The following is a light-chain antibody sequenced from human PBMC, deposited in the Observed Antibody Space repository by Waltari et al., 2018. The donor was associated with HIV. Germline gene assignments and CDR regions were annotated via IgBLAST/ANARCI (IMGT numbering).Light chain of an antibody. CDR2: DLT. CDR3: GSFAGSYTWL. V-gene: IGLV2-11*01. CDR1: SSDVGGYNY. J-gene: IGLJ2*01. Sequence: QSALTQPRSVSGSPGQSVTISCTGTSSDVGGYNYVSWYQQLPGKAPKLMIYDLTERPSGVPDRFSGSKSGNTASLTISGLQAEDEADYYCGSFAGSYTWLFGGGTKLTVL.